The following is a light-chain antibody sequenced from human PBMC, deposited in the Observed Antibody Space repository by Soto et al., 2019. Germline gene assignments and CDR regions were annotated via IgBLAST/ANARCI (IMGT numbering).Light chain of an antibody. V-gene: IGKV3-20*01. CDR1: QSVSSY. CDR2: NAS. Sequence: EIQMTQSPSTLSASAGERATLTCRAGQSVSSYLAWYQQKPGKAPRLLIYNASSRASGVPDRFSGGGSGTDFTLTISRLEPDDFAMYYCQHFSSYSDTFGQGTKVDNK. CDR3: QHFSSYSDT. J-gene: IGKJ1*01.